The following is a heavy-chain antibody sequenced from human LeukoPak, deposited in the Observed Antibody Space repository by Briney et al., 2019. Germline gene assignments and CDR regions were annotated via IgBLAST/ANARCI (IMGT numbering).Heavy chain of an antibody. J-gene: IGHJ5*02. Sequence: GGSLRLSRAASGFTFSSYSMNWVRQAPGKGLEWVSSISSSGSFIYYADSVKGRLTTSRDNAKNSLYLQMNSLRADDTAVYYCARVVTAAWDWFDPWGQGTLVTVSS. D-gene: IGHD2-2*01. CDR2: ISSSGSFI. V-gene: IGHV3-21*01. CDR3: ARVVTAAWDWFDP. CDR1: GFTFSSYS.